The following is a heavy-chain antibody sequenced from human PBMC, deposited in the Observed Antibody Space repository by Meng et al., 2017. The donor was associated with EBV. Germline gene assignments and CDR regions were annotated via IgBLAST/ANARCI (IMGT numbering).Heavy chain of an antibody. J-gene: IGHJ4*02. D-gene: IGHD3-10*01. CDR2: FLPTLGAP. CDR1: GSPFRNYA. V-gene: IGHV1-69*01. Sequence: EQMGREENRPVSPGNVPGKPSGSPFRNYAIGWGGQAPGQGLEWLGGFLPTLGAPNYAQKFHGRVSITADESTSTHYMDLSSLRSEDTAVYYCASESGRGYTPDYWGQGTLVTVSS. CDR3: ASESGRGYTPDY.